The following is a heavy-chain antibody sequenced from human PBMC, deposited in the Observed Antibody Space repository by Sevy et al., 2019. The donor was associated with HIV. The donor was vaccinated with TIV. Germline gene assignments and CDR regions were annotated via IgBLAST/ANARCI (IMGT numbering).Heavy chain of an antibody. CDR3: AREGCSKPHDY. CDR1: GFTFSNYA. Sequence: GGSLRLSCAASGFTFSNYAMSWVRQAPGKGLEWVSTFSFGCGKINYADSVKGRLTISRKNSKNTLYLKMNSLRAEDTALYYCAREGCSKPHDYWGQGTLVTVSS. V-gene: IGHV3-23*01. J-gene: IGHJ4*02. D-gene: IGHD2-2*01. CDR2: FSFGCGKI.